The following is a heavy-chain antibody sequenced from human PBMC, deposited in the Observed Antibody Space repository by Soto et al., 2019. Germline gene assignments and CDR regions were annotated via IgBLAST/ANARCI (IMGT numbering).Heavy chain of an antibody. Sequence: GESLKISCKGSGYSFTSYWISWVRQMPGKGLEWMGRIDPSDSYTNYSPSFQGHVTISADKSISTAYLQWSSLKASDTAMYYCARRGDVGYCSSTSCYLGGYYYYGMDAWGQGTTVTVSS. CDR2: IDPSDSYT. J-gene: IGHJ6*02. CDR3: ARRGDVGYCSSTSCYLGGYYYYGMDA. D-gene: IGHD2-2*01. V-gene: IGHV5-10-1*01. CDR1: GYSFTSYW.